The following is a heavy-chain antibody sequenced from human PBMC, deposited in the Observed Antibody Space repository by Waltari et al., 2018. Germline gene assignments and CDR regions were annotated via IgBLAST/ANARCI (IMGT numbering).Heavy chain of an antibody. CDR2: FYSGGST. CDR3: AYGERGYSSSWFDFYYFDY. V-gene: IGHV3-23*03. J-gene: IGHJ4*02. D-gene: IGHD6-13*01. CDR1: GFTLTNFA. Sequence: EVQLLESGGGLVQPGGSLRLSCAASGFTLTNFAMSWVRPAPGKGREWVSVFYSGGSTYYADSVKGRFNISRDNSKNTLYLQMISLRAEDTALYYCAYGERGYSSSWFDFYYFDYWGQGTLVSVSS.